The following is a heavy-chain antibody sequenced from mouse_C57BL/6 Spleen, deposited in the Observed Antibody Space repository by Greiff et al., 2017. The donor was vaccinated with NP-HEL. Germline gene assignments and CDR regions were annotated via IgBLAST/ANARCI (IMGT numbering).Heavy chain of an antibody. CDR1: GYAFSSSW. V-gene: IGHV1-82*01. CDR3: AVYYDYDVNFDY. D-gene: IGHD2-4*01. J-gene: IGHJ2*01. CDR2: IYPGDGDT. Sequence: VQLQQSGPELVKPGASVKISCKASGYAFSSSWMNWVKPRPGKGLEWIGRIYPGDGDTNYNGKFKGKATLTADKSSSTAYMQLSSLTSEDSAVYFCAVYYDYDVNFDYWGQGTTLTVSS.